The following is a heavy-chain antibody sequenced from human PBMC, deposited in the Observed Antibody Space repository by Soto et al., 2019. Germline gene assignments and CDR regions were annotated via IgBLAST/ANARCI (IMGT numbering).Heavy chain of an antibody. V-gene: IGHV3-23*01. CDR2: LSRGGGTT. J-gene: IGHJ3*01. CDR3: AKDGKFRTDGFDV. D-gene: IGHD1-1*01. Sequence: EAQLSESGGDLVQPGGSLRLSWAASGFTFSSHGMSWVRQAPGKGLEWIAGLSRGGGTTYYADSVKGRFTISRDNSKNTLDLIMNSLRVEDTALYYCAKDGKFRTDGFDVWGQGTMVTVSS. CDR1: GFTFSSHG.